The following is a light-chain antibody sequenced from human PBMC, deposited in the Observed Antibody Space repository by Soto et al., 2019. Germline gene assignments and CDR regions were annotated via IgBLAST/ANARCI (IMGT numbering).Light chain of an antibody. J-gene: IGKJ3*01. V-gene: IGKV4-1*01. CDR1: QSVLYSSDNKNY. CDR2: WAS. Sequence: DIVMTQSPDSLAVSLGERATINCKSSQSVLYSSDNKNYLAWYQQKPGQSPKLFLSWASTRESGVPDRFSGGGSGTDFILTISSLQAEDVAVYYCQQYLSPPFTFGPGTKVDIK. CDR3: QQYLSPPFT.